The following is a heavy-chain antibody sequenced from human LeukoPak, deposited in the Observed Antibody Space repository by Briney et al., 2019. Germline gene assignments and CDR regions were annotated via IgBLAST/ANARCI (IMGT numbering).Heavy chain of an antibody. J-gene: IGHJ6*02. CDR1: GFTLRSYW. CDR2: INNAGSST. CDR3: ARAYGMDV. V-gene: IGHV3-74*01. Sequence: PGGSLRLSCVASGFTLRSYWMHWVRQVPGKGLVWVSRINNAGSSTNYADSVKGRFTISRDNAKNTLYLQMSSLGAEDTAVYFCARAYGMDVWGQGTTVTVSS.